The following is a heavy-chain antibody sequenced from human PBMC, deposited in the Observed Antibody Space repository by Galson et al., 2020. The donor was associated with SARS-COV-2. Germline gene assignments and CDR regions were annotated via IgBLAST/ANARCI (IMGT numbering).Heavy chain of an antibody. J-gene: IGHJ1*01. CDR1: GSSFSSYG. CDR3: ARGSGLSSPPAHYYDTSVYFAEHFQD. V-gene: IGHV3-33*01. CDR2: RWYGGSFI. D-gene: IGHD3-22*01. Sequence: GESLKISCVASGSSFSSYGMHWVRQAPGKGLEWVAARWYGGSFIYYADSVKGRFTMSRDDSKNTVYLEMNRLRVDDTAVYYCARGSGLSSPPAHYYDTSVYFAEHFQDWGLGTLVTVSS.